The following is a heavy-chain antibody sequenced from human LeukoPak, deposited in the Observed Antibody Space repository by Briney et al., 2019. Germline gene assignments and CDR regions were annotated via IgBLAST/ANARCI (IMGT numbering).Heavy chain of an antibody. Sequence: ASVKVSCKASGYTFTSYGINWVRQATGQGLEWMGWMNPNSGNTGYAQKFQGRVTMTRNTSISTAYMELSSLRSEDTAVYYCARGFPYYYDSSGNNMGYWGQGTLVTVSS. CDR3: ARGFPYYYDSSGNNMGY. D-gene: IGHD3-22*01. CDR1: GYTFTSYG. V-gene: IGHV1-8*01. J-gene: IGHJ4*02. CDR2: MNPNSGNT.